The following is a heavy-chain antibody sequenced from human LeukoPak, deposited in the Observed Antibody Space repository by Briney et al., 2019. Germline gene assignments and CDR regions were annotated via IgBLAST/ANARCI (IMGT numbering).Heavy chain of an antibody. CDR3: ARRSSGSLDF. J-gene: IGHJ4*02. CDR2: IFPGDSDT. V-gene: IGHV5-51*01. D-gene: IGHD3-10*01. CDR1: GYSFTGYW. Sequence: GESLKISCKASGYSFTGYWIGSVRQMPGKGLEWMGIIFPGDSDTRYSPSIQGQVTISADESTSTAYLQWSSLKASDTAMYYCARRSSGSLDFWGQGTLVTVSS.